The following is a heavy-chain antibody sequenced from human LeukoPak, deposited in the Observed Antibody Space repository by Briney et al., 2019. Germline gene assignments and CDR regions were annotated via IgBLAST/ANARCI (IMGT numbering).Heavy chain of an antibody. CDR2: IRYDGSNK. Sequence: GGSLRLSCAASGFTFSSYGMHWVRQAPGKGLEWVAFIRYDGSNKYYADSVKGRFTISRDNSKNTLYLQMNSLRAEDTAVYYCAKDYYDIVVVPAAYAFDIWGQGTMVTVSS. V-gene: IGHV3-30*02. J-gene: IGHJ3*02. CDR3: AKDYYDIVVVPAAYAFDI. CDR1: GFTFSSYG. D-gene: IGHD2-2*01.